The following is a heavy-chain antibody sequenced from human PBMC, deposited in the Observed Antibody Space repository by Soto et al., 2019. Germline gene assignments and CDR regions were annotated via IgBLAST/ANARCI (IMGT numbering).Heavy chain of an antibody. CDR2: IKQDGSQK. CDR1: GFSFSTYW. CDR3: ARPYCSGGSCYNWFDP. D-gene: IGHD2-15*01. V-gene: IGHV3-7*03. Sequence: EVQLVESGGGLVQPGGSLRLSCAASGFSFSTYWMSWVRQAPGKGLEWVANIKQDGSQKYYMDSVKGRFTIYRDNAKNSLYLQMNSLRAEDTAIYYCARPYCSGGSCYNWFDPWGQGTLVTVSS. J-gene: IGHJ5*02.